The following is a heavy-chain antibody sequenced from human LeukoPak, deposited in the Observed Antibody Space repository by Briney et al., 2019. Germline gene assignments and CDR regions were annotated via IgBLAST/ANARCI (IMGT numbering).Heavy chain of an antibody. CDR3: ASRDEIGYCSGGSCYLSTTAPPGY. J-gene: IGHJ4*02. Sequence: SGTLSLTCAVSGGSISSSNWWSWVRQPPGKGLEWIGEIYHSGSTNYNPSLKSRVTISVDKSKNQFSLKLSSVTAADTAVYYCASRDEIGYCSGGSCYLSTTAPPGYWGQGTLVTVSS. CDR2: IYHSGST. D-gene: IGHD2-15*01. V-gene: IGHV4-4*02. CDR1: GGSISSSNW.